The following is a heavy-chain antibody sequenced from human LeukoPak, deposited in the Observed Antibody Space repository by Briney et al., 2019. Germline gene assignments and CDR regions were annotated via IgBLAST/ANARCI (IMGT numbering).Heavy chain of an antibody. CDR1: GFTFSTYS. V-gene: IGHV3-48*01. Sequence: GGSLRLSCAASGFTFSTYSMNWVRQAPGKGLEWVSYISSSSSTVYYADSVKGRFTISRDNAKNSLYLQMNSLRVEDTAVYYCVGAGPHYWGQGTLVTVSS. CDR3: VGAGPHY. J-gene: IGHJ4*02. D-gene: IGHD7-27*01. CDR2: ISSSSSTV.